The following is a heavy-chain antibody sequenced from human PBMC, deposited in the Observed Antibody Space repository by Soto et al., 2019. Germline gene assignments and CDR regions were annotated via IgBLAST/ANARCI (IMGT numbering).Heavy chain of an antibody. D-gene: IGHD2-21*01. V-gene: IGHV1-18*01. CDR3: ARGAFCGGAPGCRDMDV. J-gene: IGHJ6*02. CDR2: ISAYNGNT. Sequence: QIQLVQSGGEVKKPGASVKVSCMSSGYKFISHSITWVRQAPGQGLEWMGRISAYNGNTNYAQKLQGRVTMTTDTSTNTAYMELRSLRSDDTAVYYCARGAFCGGAPGCRDMDVWGQGTTVTVSS. CDR1: GYKFISHS.